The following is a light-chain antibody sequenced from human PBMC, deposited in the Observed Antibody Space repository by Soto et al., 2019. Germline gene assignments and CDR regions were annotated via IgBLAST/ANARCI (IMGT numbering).Light chain of an antibody. J-gene: IGKJ2*01. CDR3: QQGHNWPLT. V-gene: IGKV3-15*01. Sequence: EIGMTQSPATLSLSPGERAALSCRASQSINSELAWYQQKPGQPPRLLIYGASTMATGVPARFSGSESGSEFTLTISGLQSEEFAVYYCQQGHNWPLTFGQGTRLEI. CDR2: GAS. CDR1: QSINSE.